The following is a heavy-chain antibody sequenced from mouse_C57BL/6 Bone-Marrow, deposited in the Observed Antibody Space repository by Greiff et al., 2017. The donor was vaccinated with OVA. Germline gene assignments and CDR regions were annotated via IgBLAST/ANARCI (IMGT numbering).Heavy chain of an antibody. Sequence: EVLLLESGAELVRPGASVKLSCTASGFTFNDDYMHWVKQRPEQGLEWIGWIDPESGDTEYASKFPGKATITEDTSSNTAYMQLSSLTAEDTADYYCPAGSDGVYWGQGTTVTVAS. CDR3: PAGSDGVY. CDR2: IDPESGDT. V-gene: IGHV14-4*01. CDR1: GFTFNDDY. D-gene: IGHD1-1*02. J-gene: IGHJ2*01.